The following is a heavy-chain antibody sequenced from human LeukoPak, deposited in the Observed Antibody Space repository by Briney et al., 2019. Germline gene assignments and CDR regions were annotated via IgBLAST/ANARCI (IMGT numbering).Heavy chain of an antibody. J-gene: IGHJ4*02. V-gene: IGHV4-59*08. CDR3: AIHYDNDGYYYAHFDY. Sequence: SETLSLTCTVSGGSLSSYYWSWIRQPPRKGLEWIGYIYYRSTNYNPSLTSRVTISIHTSNNQLSLNLSSVPAVDPAVYYCAIHYDNDGYYYAHFDYWGQGTLVTVSS. CDR2: IYYRST. CDR1: GGSLSSYY. D-gene: IGHD3-22*01.